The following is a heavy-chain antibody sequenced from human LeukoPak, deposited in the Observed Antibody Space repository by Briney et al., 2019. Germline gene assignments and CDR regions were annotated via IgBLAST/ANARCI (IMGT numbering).Heavy chain of an antibody. CDR3: AVPLAGGDDYSNDLYYYYGMDV. J-gene: IGHJ6*02. CDR1: GFTFSSYG. CDR2: ISYDGSNK. Sequence: GGSLRLSCAASGFTFSSYGMHWVRQAPGKGLEWVAVISYDGSNKYYADSVKGRFTISRDNSKNTLYLQMNSLRAEDTAVYYCAVPLAGGDDYSNDLYYYYGMDVWGQGTTVTVSS. V-gene: IGHV3-30*03. D-gene: IGHD4-11*01.